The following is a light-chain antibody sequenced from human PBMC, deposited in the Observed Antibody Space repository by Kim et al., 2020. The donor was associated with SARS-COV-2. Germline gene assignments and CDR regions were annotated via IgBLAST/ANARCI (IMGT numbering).Light chain of an antibody. Sequence: GQSVTISCTGTSSAVGAYDYVSWYQQHPGKAPKLMIYDVSRRPSGVPDRFSGSKSGNTASLTVSGLQAEDEADYHCCSYAGTYTVVFGGGTQLTVL. CDR1: SSAVGAYDY. V-gene: IGLV2-11*03. J-gene: IGLJ2*01. CDR2: DVS. CDR3: CSYAGTYTVV.